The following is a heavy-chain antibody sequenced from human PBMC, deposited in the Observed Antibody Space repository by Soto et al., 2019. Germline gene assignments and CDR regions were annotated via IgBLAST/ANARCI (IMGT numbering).Heavy chain of an antibody. D-gene: IGHD5-12*01. Sequence: PGESLKISCEGSGYNFNTYWIGWVRQMPGKGLEWMALIYPGDSDTRYSPSFEGQVTLSVDRSISTAYLQWSSLKASDTAIYYCATSTVSYVDIVSSTTRGYFDHWGQGTLVTVYS. CDR3: ATSTVSYVDIVSSTTRGYFDH. V-gene: IGHV5-51*01. CDR1: GYNFNTYW. CDR2: IYPGDSDT. J-gene: IGHJ4*02.